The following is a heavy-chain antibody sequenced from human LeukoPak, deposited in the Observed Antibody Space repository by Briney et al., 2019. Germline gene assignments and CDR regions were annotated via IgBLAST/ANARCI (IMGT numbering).Heavy chain of an antibody. V-gene: IGHV1-18*01. CDR3: ARALTSIAVAGTNDY. Sequence: ASVKVSCKASGYTFTSYGISWVRQVPGQGLEWMGWISAYNGNTNYAQKLQGRVTMTTDTSTSTAYMELRSLRSDDTAVYYCARALTSIAVAGTNDYWGQGTLVTVSS. CDR2: ISAYNGNT. CDR1: GYTFTSYG. J-gene: IGHJ4*02. D-gene: IGHD6-19*01.